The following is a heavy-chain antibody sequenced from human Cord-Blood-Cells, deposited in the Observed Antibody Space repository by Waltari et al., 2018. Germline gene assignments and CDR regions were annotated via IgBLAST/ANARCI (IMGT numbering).Heavy chain of an antibody. CDR3: ARGGGIVVVPAASYAFDI. J-gene: IGHJ3*02. V-gene: IGHV4-34*01. CDR1: GGSFSGYY. Sequence: QVQLQQWGAGLLKPSETLSLTCAVYGGSFSGYYWSWIRQPPGKGLEWIGEINHSGSTNHNPSLKSRVTISVDTSKNQFSLQLSSVTAADTAVYYCARGGGIVVVPAASYAFDIWGQGTMVTVSS. CDR2: INHSGST. D-gene: IGHD2-2*01.